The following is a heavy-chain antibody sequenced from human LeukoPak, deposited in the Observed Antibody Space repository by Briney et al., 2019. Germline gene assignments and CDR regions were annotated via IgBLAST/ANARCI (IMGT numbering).Heavy chain of an antibody. CDR3: ARDPLTVVTPVGY. Sequence: PSETPSLTCTVSGGSISSSSYYWGWIRQPPGRGLGWIGSIYYSGSTYYNPSLKSRVTISVDTSKNQFSLKLSSVTAADTAVYYCARDPLTVVTPVGYWGQGTLVTVSS. CDR2: IYYSGST. D-gene: IGHD4-23*01. J-gene: IGHJ4*02. CDR1: GGSISSSSYY. V-gene: IGHV4-39*07.